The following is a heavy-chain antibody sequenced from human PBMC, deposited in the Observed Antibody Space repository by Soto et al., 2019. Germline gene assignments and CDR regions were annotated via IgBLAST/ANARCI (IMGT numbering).Heavy chain of an antibody. D-gene: IGHD5-12*01. Sequence: GGSLRLSCAASGFTFSNAWINWVRQAPGKGLEWVSAISGSGGSTYYADSVKGRFTISRDNSKNTLYLQMNSLRAEDTAVYYCAKKGGYEFDYWGQGTLVTVSS. CDR1: GFTFSNAW. CDR3: AKKGGYEFDY. V-gene: IGHV3-23*01. J-gene: IGHJ4*02. CDR2: ISGSGGST.